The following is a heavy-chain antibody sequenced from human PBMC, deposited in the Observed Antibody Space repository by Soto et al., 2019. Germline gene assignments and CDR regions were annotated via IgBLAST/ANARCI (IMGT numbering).Heavy chain of an antibody. CDR2: MNPNSGNT. V-gene: IGHV1-8*01. Sequence: ASVKVSCKASGYTFTSYDINWVRQATGQGLEWMGWMNPNSGNTGYAQKFQGRVTMTRNTSISTAYMELSSLRSEDTAVYYCARGRTILTGYYFDPWGQGTLVTVSS. D-gene: IGHD3-9*01. CDR3: ARGRTILTGYYFDP. J-gene: IGHJ5*02. CDR1: GYTFTSYD.